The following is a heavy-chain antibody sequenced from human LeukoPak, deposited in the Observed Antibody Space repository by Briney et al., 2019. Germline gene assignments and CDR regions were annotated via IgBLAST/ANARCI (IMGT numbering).Heavy chain of an antibody. CDR1: GLSISGQW. Sequence: GGSLRLSCVASGLSISGQWMNWVRQAPGQGLEWVAVISYDGSNKYYADSVKGRFTISRDNSKNTLYLQMNSLRAEDTAVYYCAKEVAVVTAAFDYWGQGTLVTVSS. V-gene: IGHV3-30*18. CDR2: ISYDGSNK. CDR3: AKEVAVVTAAFDY. J-gene: IGHJ4*02. D-gene: IGHD2-21*02.